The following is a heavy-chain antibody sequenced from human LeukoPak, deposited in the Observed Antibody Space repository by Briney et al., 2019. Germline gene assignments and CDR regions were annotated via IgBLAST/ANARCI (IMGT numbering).Heavy chain of an antibody. CDR3: AKQSAGSAAWYSLHYDF. CDR1: GLTLSSYA. CDR2: VDGGGGGT. Sequence: GGSLRLSCAASGLTLSSYAMTWVRQAPGRGLEWVSSVDGGGGGTYYADSVKGRFTISRDNSKGTLYLQMNGLRAEDTAVYFCAKQSAGSAAWYSLHYDFWGQGTLVTVSS. D-gene: IGHD6-13*01. V-gene: IGHV3-23*01. J-gene: IGHJ4*02.